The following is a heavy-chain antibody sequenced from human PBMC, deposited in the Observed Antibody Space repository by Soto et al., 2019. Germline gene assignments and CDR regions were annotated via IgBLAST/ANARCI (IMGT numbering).Heavy chain of an antibody. CDR3: AKDSSAAFDY. J-gene: IGHJ4*02. V-gene: IGHV3-30*18. CDR1: GFTLRTSG. D-gene: IGHD6-25*01. CDR2: ISHDGSNQ. Sequence: QVQLVESGGGVVQPGGSLRLSCVASGFTLRTSGMHWVRQAPSKGLEWVAVISHDGSNQFYAESVKGRFTISRDNYKNMLYLQMNSLRADDSAVYFCAKDSSAAFDYWGQGTVVTVSS.